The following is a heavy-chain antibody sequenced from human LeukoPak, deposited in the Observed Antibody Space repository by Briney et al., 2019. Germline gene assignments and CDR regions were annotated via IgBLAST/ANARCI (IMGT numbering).Heavy chain of an antibody. Sequence: GGSLRLSCAASGFSFSTSPMSWVRQPPGRGLEWVSAMNNGPGATFYRDSVRGRFTISRDDSKSTLYLQMNSLRAEDTGTYYCAKTHYDLLDVWGQGTTVTVSS. V-gene: IGHV3-23*01. D-gene: IGHD5-12*01. CDR3: AKTHYDLLDV. CDR1: GFSFSTSP. CDR2: MNNGPGAT. J-gene: IGHJ6*02.